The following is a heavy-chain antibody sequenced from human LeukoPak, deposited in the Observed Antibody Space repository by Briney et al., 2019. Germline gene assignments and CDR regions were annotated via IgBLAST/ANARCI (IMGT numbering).Heavy chain of an antibody. D-gene: IGHD3-9*01. V-gene: IGHV4-61*02. CDR3: ARVDFDWLLFDY. CDR1: GGSISSGSYY. Sequence: PSETLSLTCTVSGGSISSGSYYWSWIRQPAGKGLEWIGRIYTSGSTNYNPSLKSRVTILVDTSRNQFSLKLRSVTAADTAVYYCARVDFDWLLFDYWGQGTLVTVSS. CDR2: IYTSGST. J-gene: IGHJ4*02.